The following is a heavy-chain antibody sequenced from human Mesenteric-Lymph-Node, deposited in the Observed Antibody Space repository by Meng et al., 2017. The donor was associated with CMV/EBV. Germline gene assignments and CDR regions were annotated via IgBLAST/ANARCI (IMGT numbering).Heavy chain of an antibody. D-gene: IGHD5-24*01. CDR2: IKSKTDGGTR. CDR1: GFRFRNAW. Sequence: GESLKISCAASGFRFRNAWMSWVRQAPGKGLEWVGRIKSKTDGGTRDYAAPVKARFTIPRDDSKNTLYLQMDTLKIEDTALYYCITGIWSVSGDGFDFWGQGTLVTVSS. V-gene: IGHV3-15*01. CDR3: ITGIWSVSGDGFDF. J-gene: IGHJ3*01.